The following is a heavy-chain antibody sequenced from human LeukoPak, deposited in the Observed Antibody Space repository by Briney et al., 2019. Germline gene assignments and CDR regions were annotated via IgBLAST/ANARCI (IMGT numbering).Heavy chain of an antibody. V-gene: IGHV4-34*01. D-gene: IGHD3-10*01. Sequence: SESLSLTCAVYGGSFSGYYWSWIRQPPGKGLEWIGYIPTSGDINYNPSLKSRVTISLQTSKNQVSLKVNSVTAADTAVYYCARERTLFGAFDIWGQGTMVTVSS. CDR3: ARERTLFGAFDI. CDR2: IPTSGDI. J-gene: IGHJ3*02. CDR1: GGSFSGYY.